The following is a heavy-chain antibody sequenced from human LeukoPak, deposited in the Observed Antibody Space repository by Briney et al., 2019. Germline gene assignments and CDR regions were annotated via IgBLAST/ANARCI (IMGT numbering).Heavy chain of an antibody. J-gene: IGHJ4*02. CDR2: INHSGST. CDR1: GGSFSGYY. CDR3: ARGNGDYYDSSGYCFDY. Sequence: SETLSLTCAVYGGSFSGYYWSWIRQPPGKGLEWIGEINHSGSTNYNPSLKSRVTISVDTSKNQFSLKLSSVTAADTAVYYCARGNGDYYDSSGYCFDYWGQGTLVTVSS. V-gene: IGHV4-34*01. D-gene: IGHD3-22*01.